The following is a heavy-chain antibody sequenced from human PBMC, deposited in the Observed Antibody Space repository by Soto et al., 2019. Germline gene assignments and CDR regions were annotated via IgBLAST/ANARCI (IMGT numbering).Heavy chain of an antibody. J-gene: IGHJ6*02. Sequence: GESLKISCKGSGYSFTSYWISWVRQMPGKGLEWMGRIDPSDSYTNYSPSFQGHVTISADKSISTAYLQWSSLKASDTAMYYCARQGEILDYYSYYGMDVWGQGTTVTVSS. CDR1: GYSFTSYW. CDR2: IDPSDSYT. D-gene: IGHD3-16*01. V-gene: IGHV5-10-1*01. CDR3: ARQGEILDYYSYYGMDV.